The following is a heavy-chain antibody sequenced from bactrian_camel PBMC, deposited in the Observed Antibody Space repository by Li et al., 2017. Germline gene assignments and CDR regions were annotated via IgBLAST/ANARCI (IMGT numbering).Heavy chain of an antibody. D-gene: IGHD4*01. CDR2: IDQGSGRT. V-gene: IGHV3S1*01. CDR1: EFAYSSNC. Sequence: VQLVESGGGSVQAGGSLRLSCVASEFAYSSNCMAWFRQRPGNEREGIATIDQGSGRTTYADSVKGRFTISRDNAKNTLYLQMSTLKPEDTAMYYCAATESPLLVTSYSDTDFPAEDEFSYWGQGTQVTVS. J-gene: IGHJ6*01. CDR3: AATESPLLVTSYSDTDFPAEDEFSY.